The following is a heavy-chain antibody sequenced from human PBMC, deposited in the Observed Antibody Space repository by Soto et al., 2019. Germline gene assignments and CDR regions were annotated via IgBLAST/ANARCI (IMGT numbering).Heavy chain of an antibody. Sequence: LSLTCTVSGVSISGYYWSWIRQPPGKGLEWIGYIYYSGSTNYNPSLKSRVTISVDTSKNQFSLKLSSVTAADTAVYYCARVVNWFDPWGQGTLVTVSS. CDR2: IYYSGST. V-gene: IGHV4-59*01. J-gene: IGHJ5*02. CDR1: GVSISGYY. CDR3: ARVVNWFDP.